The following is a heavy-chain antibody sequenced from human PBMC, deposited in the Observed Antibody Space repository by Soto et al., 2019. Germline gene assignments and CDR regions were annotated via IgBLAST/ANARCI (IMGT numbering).Heavy chain of an antibody. V-gene: IGHV1-2*02. CDR1: GYTLSGYY. D-gene: IGHD3-3*02. CDR3: ARAFSKGALGS. Sequence: ASVKVSCKASGYTLSGYYMYWVRQTPGQGLEWMGWINPDSGDTNYAQKFQGRVTMTRDTSISTAYIDLSRLTSADTAVYFCARAFSKGALGSWGQGTLVTVSS. J-gene: IGHJ5*02. CDR2: INPDSGDT.